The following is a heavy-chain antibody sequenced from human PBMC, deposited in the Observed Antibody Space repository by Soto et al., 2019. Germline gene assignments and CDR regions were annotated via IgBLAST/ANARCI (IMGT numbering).Heavy chain of an antibody. Sequence: GGSLRLSCAVSGFIFSNYPMSWVRQAPGKGLEWVSSVSPSGSNTYYGDSVKGRFTMSRDNSENRLHLQMNSLRAEDTAVYFCARRDSSGWYSLDYWGQGTLVTVSS. CDR2: VSPSGSNT. D-gene: IGHD6-19*01. V-gene: IGHV3-23*01. J-gene: IGHJ4*02. CDR1: GFIFSNYP. CDR3: ARRDSSGWYSLDY.